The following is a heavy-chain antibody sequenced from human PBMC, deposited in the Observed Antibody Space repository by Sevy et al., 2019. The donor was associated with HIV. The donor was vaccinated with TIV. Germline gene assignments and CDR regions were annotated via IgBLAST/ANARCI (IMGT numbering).Heavy chain of an antibody. Sequence: GGSLRLSCTASEFTFSSHAVSWVRQAPGKGLEWVSAFSGNGENTYYADSVRGRFTISRDNFKNTLYLQMNSLRAEDTALYYCARDGRGISAFDIWGQGTMVTVSS. V-gene: IGHV3-23*01. J-gene: IGHJ3*02. CDR1: EFTFSSHA. D-gene: IGHD3-3*02. CDR3: ARDGRGISAFDI. CDR2: FSGNGENT.